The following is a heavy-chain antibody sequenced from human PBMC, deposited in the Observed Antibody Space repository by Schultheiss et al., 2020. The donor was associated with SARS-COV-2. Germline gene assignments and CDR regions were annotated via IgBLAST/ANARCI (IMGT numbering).Heavy chain of an antibody. D-gene: IGHD4-11*01. CDR2: IIPIFGTA. J-gene: IGHJ6*02. Sequence: SVKVSCKASGGSFSSYAISWVRQAPGQGLEWMGGIIPIFGTANYAQKFQERVTITRDMSTSTAYMELSSLRSEDTAVYYCAAETTVTTYGMDVWGQGTTVTVSS. CDR3: AAETTVTTYGMDV. V-gene: IGHV1-69*05. CDR1: GGSFSSYA.